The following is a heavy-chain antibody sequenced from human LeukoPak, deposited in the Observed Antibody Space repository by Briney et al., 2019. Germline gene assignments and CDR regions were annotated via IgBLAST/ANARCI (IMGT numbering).Heavy chain of an antibody. V-gene: IGHV3-23*01. D-gene: IGHD2-2*01. CDR1: GFTFSSHA. J-gene: IGHJ4*02. CDR2: LSGSGYNT. Sequence: GGSLRLSCAGSGFTFSSHALSWVRQAPGKGLEWVSSLSGSGYNTYYADSVKGWFTISRDNSKNTVYLQMNSLRAEDTAVYYCAKDPYGTRYFDYWGQGTLVTVSS. CDR3: AKDPYGTRYFDY.